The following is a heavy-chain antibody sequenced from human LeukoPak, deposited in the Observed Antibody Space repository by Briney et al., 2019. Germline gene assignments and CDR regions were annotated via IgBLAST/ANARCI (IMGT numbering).Heavy chain of an antibody. CDR3: AKAVGSSGYFSRDAFDI. CDR1: GFTFSSYA. CDR2: ISGGGSGT. V-gene: IGHV3-23*01. Sequence: GGSLRLSCAPSGFTFSSYAMSWVRQAPGKGLEWVAVISGGGSGTYYAGSVRGRFTISRDNSKNTVYLQMNSLRAEDTAIYYCAKAVGSSGYFSRDAFDIWGQGTMVTVSS. J-gene: IGHJ3*02. D-gene: IGHD3-22*01.